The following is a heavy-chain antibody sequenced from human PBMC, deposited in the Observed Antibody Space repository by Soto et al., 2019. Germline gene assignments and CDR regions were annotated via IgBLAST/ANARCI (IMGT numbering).Heavy chain of an antibody. J-gene: IGHJ4*02. D-gene: IGHD6-6*01. Sequence: PGGSLRLSCAASGFTFSSDGMHWVRQAPGKGLEWVAVISYDGSNKYYADSVKGRFTISRDNSKNTLYLQMNSLRAEDTAVYYCSKVGYSSSSFDYWGQGTLVTVSS. CDR2: ISYDGSNK. CDR1: GFTFSSDG. V-gene: IGHV3-30*18. CDR3: SKVGYSSSSFDY.